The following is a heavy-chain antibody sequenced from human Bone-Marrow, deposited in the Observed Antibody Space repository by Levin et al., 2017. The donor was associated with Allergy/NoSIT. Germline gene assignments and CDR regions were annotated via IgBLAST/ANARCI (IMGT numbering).Heavy chain of an antibody. CDR1: EFSFSRYW. CDR2: IKQDGSET. D-gene: IGHD3-10*01. CDR3: SRDRGLQIYHFYGMDV. V-gene: IGHV3-7*01. Sequence: GGSLRLSCEASEFSFSRYWMNWVRQAPGKGLEWVAGIKQDGSETKYVESVKGRFTVSRDNARNSLYLQMTSLGVEDTAVYFCSRDRGLQIYHFYGMDVWGQGTTVTVSS. J-gene: IGHJ6*02.